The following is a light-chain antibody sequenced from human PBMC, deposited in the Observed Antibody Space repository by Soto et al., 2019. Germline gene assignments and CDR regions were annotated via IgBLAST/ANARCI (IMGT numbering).Light chain of an antibody. V-gene: IGLV1-44*01. Sequence: QSVLTQPPSASGTPGQRVTISCSGSSSNIGRNTVNWYQHLPRMAPKLLIYNNNQRPSGVPDRFSGSKSGTSASLAISGLHSDDEADYYCATWDDSLNGGVFGGGTKVTVL. CDR2: NNN. J-gene: IGLJ3*02. CDR1: SSNIGRNT. CDR3: ATWDDSLNGGV.